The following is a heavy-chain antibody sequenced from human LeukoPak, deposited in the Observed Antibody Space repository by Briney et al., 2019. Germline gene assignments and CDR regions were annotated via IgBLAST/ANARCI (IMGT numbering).Heavy chain of an antibody. V-gene: IGHV3-7*01. CDR3: AREPFWSGYSYYYYGMDV. J-gene: IGHJ6*02. CDR1: GFTFSSYW. D-gene: IGHD3-3*01. Sequence: GGSLRLSCAASGFTFSSYWMSWVRQAPGKGLEWVANIKQDGSEKYYVDSVKGRFTISRDNAKNSLYLQMNSLRAEDTAVYYCAREPFWSGYSYYYYGMDVWGQGTTVTVSS. CDR2: IKQDGSEK.